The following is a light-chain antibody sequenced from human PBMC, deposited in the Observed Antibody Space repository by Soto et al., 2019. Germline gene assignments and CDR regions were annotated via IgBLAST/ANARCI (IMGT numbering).Light chain of an antibody. J-gene: IGLJ2*01. CDR2: DVS. V-gene: IGLV2-14*03. CDR1: SSDVGGYSY. CDR3: SSYTSSSTVV. Sequence: QSALTQPASVSGSPGQSITISCTGTSSDVGGYSYVSWYQLLPGKAPKLVIYDVSDRPSGVSNRFSGSKSGNTASLTISGLQAEDEADFYCSSYTSSSTVVFGGGTKVTVL.